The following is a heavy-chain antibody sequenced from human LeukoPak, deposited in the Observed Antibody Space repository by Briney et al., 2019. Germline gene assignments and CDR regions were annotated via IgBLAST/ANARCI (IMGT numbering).Heavy chain of an antibody. Sequence: ASVKVSCKASGYTFTGYYMHWVRQAPGQGLEWMGWINPNGGGTNYAQKFQGRVTMTRDTSISTAYMELSRLRSDDTAVYYCARDSDSSASFDYWGQGTLVTVSS. D-gene: IGHD2-15*01. CDR2: INPNGGGT. V-gene: IGHV1-2*02. J-gene: IGHJ4*02. CDR1: GYTFTGYY. CDR3: ARDSDSSASFDY.